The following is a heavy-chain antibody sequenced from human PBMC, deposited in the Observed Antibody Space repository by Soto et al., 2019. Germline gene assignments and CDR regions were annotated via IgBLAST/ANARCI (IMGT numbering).Heavy chain of an antibody. D-gene: IGHD3-10*01. J-gene: IGHJ4*02. Sequence: QVQLVESGGGVDQPGRSLRLSCAAYAMHWVRQAPGKGLEWVAVISYDGTNRYYADSVQGRFTISRDNSKNTLYLQMNSLRTEDTAVYYCAKDKGGMVHDYWGQGTLVTVSS. CDR2: ISYDGTNR. CDR3: AKDKGGMVHDY. V-gene: IGHV3-30*18. CDR1: A.